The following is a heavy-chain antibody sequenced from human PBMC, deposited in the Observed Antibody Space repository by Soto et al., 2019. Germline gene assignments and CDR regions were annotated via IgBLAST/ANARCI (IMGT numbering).Heavy chain of an antibody. V-gene: IGHV3-30*19. CDR3: ARWGTTGGLDV. CDR2: TSYDGRNK. Sequence: QVQLVESGGGVVQPGTSLRLSCVGSGFTFRSYVIHWVRQAPGKGLEWVALTSYDGRNKDYGASVKGRFTISRDNSRNTVDLQMDSLRREDTALYYCARWGTTGGLDVWGQGTLVSVSS. J-gene: IGHJ1*01. CDR1: GFTFRSYV. D-gene: IGHD3-16*01.